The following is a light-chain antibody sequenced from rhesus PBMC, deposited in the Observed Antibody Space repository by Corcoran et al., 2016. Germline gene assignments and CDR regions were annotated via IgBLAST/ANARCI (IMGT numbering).Light chain of an antibody. CDR2: FAN. Sequence: DIQMTQSPSSLSAPVVDRATITCRTSQVISSDLNCYQQKPGKGPKFLIYFANRVETGGPLRFNGSGAGTEITLTISSLRPEDFATYYCRHYYSPPHSFGQGTKVEIK. V-gene: IGKV1-32*01. CDR1: QVISSD. CDR3: RHYYSPPHS. J-gene: IGKJ2*01.